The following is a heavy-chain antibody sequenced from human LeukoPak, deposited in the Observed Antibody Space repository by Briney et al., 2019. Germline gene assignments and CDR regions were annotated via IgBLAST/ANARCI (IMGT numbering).Heavy chain of an antibody. D-gene: IGHD3-22*01. V-gene: IGHV3-74*01. J-gene: IGHJ3*01. CDR1: GFTFSGHW. CDR3: AKWGGIVVVIHPKTAFDF. CDR2: TNSDGSIT. Sequence: GGSLRLSCAVSGFTFSGHWMFWVRQAPGKGLAWVSSTNSDGSITGYTDSVKGRFTVSRDNAKNTLYLQMNSLRADDTAVYYCAKWGGIVVVIHPKTAFDFWGQGTMVTVSS.